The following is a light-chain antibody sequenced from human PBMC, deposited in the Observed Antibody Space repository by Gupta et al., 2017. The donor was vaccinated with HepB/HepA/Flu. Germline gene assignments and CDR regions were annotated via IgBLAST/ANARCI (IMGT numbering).Light chain of an antibody. Sequence: DIQMTQSPSSLSASVGDRVTITCRASQSISSYLNWYQQKPEKAPKLLIYAAYNLQSGVPSRFSGSGSGTDFTLTISSLQPEDFATYYCQQSYSTPPFTFGPGTKVDVK. CDR2: AAY. J-gene: IGKJ3*01. V-gene: IGKV1-39*01. CDR3: QQSYSTPPFT. CDR1: QSISSY.